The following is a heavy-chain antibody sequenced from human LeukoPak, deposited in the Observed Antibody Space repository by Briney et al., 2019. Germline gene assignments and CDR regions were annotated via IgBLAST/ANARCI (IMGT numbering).Heavy chain of an antibody. CDR3: ARGYHDYVWGSYRYTSYFDY. Sequence: GASVKVSCKASGYTFTSYYMHWVRQAPGQGLEWMGMINPSGGSTSYAQKFQGRVTMTRDTSTSTVYMELSSLRSEDTAVYYCARGYHDYVWGSYRYTSYFDYWGQGTLVTVSS. J-gene: IGHJ4*02. CDR1: GYTFTSYY. V-gene: IGHV1-46*01. D-gene: IGHD3-16*02. CDR2: INPSGGST.